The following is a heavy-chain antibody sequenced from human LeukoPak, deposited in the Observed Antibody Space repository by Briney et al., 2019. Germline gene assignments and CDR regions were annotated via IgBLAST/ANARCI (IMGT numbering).Heavy chain of an antibody. CDR1: GFTFSSYW. D-gene: IGHD1/OR15-1a*01. CDR3: AKDTGEHWFDY. J-gene: IGHJ4*02. CDR2: IYIDGGTT. Sequence: PGGSLRLSCAASGFTFSSYWMHWVRQAPGKGLVYVSRIYIDGGTTTYADSVKGRFTISRDDSKNTLYLQMNSLRAEDTAVYYCAKDTGEHWFDYWGQGTLVTVAS. V-gene: IGHV3-74*01.